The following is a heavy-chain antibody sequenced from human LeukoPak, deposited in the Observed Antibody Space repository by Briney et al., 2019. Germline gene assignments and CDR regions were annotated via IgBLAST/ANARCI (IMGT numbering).Heavy chain of an antibody. V-gene: IGHV1-24*01. Sequence: GASVKVSCKVSGYALTELSILWVRQAPGKGLEWMGGFDSEDNEIIYAQKFQGRVTMTEDTPTDTAYMELSSLTSEDTAIYHCAAGAQLPIDYWGQGTLVTVSS. CDR1: GYALTELS. D-gene: IGHD2-2*01. J-gene: IGHJ4*02. CDR3: AAGAQLPIDY. CDR2: FDSEDNEI.